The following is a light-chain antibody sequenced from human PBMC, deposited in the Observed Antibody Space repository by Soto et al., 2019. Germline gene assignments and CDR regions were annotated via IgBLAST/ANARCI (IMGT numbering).Light chain of an antibody. CDR1: KLGDKY. CDR2: QDS. J-gene: IGLJ2*01. Sequence: SYELTQPPSVSVSPRLTASITCSGDKLGDKYACWYQQKPGQSPVLVIYQDSKRPSGIPERFSGSNSGNTATLTISGTQAMDEADYYCQAWDSSSVVFGGGTKVTVL. CDR3: QAWDSSSVV. V-gene: IGLV3-1*01.